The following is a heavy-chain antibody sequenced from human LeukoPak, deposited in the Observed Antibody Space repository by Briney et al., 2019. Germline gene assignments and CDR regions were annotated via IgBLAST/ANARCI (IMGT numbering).Heavy chain of an antibody. Sequence: HGKSLKISCKGSGYSFTSYWISWVRQMPGKGLEWMGRIDPSDSYTNYSPSFQGHVTISADKSISTAYLQWSSLKASDTAMYYCASSYYYDSSAHYWGQGTLVTVSS. V-gene: IGHV5-10-1*01. CDR2: IDPSDSYT. CDR3: ASSYYYDSSAHY. D-gene: IGHD3-22*01. CDR1: GYSFTSYW. J-gene: IGHJ4*02.